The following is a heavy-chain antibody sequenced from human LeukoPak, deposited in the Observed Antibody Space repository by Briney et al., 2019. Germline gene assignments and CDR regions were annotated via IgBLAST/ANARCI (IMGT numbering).Heavy chain of an antibody. Sequence: ASVKVSCKASGYTFTSYGISWVRQAPGQGLEWMVWINPNSGGTNYAQKFQGRVTMTRDTSISTAYMELRRLRSDDTAVYYCARVKVVVINTGIEFYFDYWGQGTLVTVSS. CDR1: GYTFTSYG. D-gene: IGHD3-22*01. J-gene: IGHJ4*02. V-gene: IGHV1-2*02. CDR3: ARVKVVVINTGIEFYFDY. CDR2: INPNSGGT.